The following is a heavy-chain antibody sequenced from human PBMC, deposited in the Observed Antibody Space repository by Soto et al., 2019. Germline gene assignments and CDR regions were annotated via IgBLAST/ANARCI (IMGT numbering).Heavy chain of an antibody. J-gene: IGHJ4*02. CDR2: IYHSGKT. Sequence: PSETLSLTCTVAGGSISSGYHYWSWIRQPPGKGLEWIGYIYHSGKTYYNPSLKSRVITSVDTSKNQFSLKLSSVAAADTAVYYCARHTDIVSSTVYNWGQGILVPVSS. CDR3: ARHTDIVSSTVYN. V-gene: IGHV4-30-4*01. CDR1: GGSISSGYHY. D-gene: IGHD5-12*01.